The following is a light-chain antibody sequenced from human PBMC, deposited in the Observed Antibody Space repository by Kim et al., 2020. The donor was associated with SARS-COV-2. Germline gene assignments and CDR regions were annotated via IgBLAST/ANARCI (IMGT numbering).Light chain of an antibody. CDR2: DNN. Sequence: GQKFTISCSGSSSNIGNNYVSWYQQLPGTAPKLLIYDNNKRPSGIPDRFSDSKSGTSATLGITGLQTGDEADYYCGAWDSSLSAYVFGTGTKVTVL. CDR1: SSNIGNNY. V-gene: IGLV1-51*01. J-gene: IGLJ1*01. CDR3: GAWDSSLSAYV.